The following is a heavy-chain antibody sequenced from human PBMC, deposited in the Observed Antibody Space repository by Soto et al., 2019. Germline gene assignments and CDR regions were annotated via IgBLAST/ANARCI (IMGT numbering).Heavy chain of an antibody. CDR3: TRDASRDSSARGWFDP. J-gene: IGHJ5*02. Sequence: GGSLRLSCAASGFTFRSFTMNWVRQAPGKGLEWVSTISSNSAYIYYADALRGRFTISRDNAKNSLHLQMNSLRAEDTAVYYCTRDASRDSSARGWFDPWGPGTRVTVSS. D-gene: IGHD6-13*01. CDR2: ISSNSAYI. CDR1: GFTFRSFT. V-gene: IGHV3-21*01.